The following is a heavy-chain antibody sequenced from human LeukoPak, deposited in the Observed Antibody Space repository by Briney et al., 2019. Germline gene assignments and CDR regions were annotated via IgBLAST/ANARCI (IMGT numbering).Heavy chain of an antibody. CDR1: GYTFTSYY. D-gene: IGHD2/OR15-2a*01. V-gene: IGHV1-46*01. Sequence: ASVKVSCKASGYTFTSYYMHWVRQAPGQGLEWMGIINPSGGSTSYAQKFQGRVTITRDTTATTGYMELSSLRSEDTAVYYCARFGTTFPLDYWGQGTLVTVSS. CDR3: ARFGTTFPLDY. J-gene: IGHJ4*02. CDR2: INPSGGST.